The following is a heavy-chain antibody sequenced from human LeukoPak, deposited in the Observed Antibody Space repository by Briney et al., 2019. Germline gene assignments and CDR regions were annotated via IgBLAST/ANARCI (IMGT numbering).Heavy chain of an antibody. D-gene: IGHD6-19*01. V-gene: IGHV5-51*01. CDR3: ARHEGGQWLPQHFDY. CDR1: GYRFTSYW. J-gene: IGHJ4*02. Sequence: GESLKISCKGSGYRFTSYWIGWVRQMPGKGLEWMGIIYPGDSDTRYSPSFQGQVTISADKSISTAYLQWSSLKASDTAMYYCARHEGGQWLPQHFDYWGQGTLVTVSS. CDR2: IYPGDSDT.